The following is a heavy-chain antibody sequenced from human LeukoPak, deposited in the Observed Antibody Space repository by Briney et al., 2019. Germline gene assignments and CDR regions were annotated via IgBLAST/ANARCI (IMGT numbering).Heavy chain of an antibody. D-gene: IGHD2-15*01. J-gene: IGHJ4*02. V-gene: IGHV3-23*01. CDR3: AKVCSGGSFYYFDY. CDR2: ISADGPT. Sequence: GGSLRLSCAASGFTFSSSPMSWVRQAPGKGLDWVSSISADGPTYYADSVKGRFTISRDNSKNTLYLQMNSLRAEDTAVYYCAKVCSGGSFYYFDYWGQGTLVTVSS. CDR1: GFTFSSSP.